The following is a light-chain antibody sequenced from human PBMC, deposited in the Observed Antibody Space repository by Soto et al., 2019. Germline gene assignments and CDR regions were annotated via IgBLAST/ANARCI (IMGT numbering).Light chain of an antibody. CDR2: DVS. CDR3: SSYTSSNTYV. Sequence: QSVLTQPASVSGSPGQSITISCTGNSSDVGSYNYVSWYQHHPGKVPQLMIYDVSNRPSGVSNRFSGSKSGNTASLTISGLQAEDEADYYCSSYTSSNTYVFGTGTKVTVL. J-gene: IGLJ1*01. V-gene: IGLV2-14*03. CDR1: SSDVGSYNY.